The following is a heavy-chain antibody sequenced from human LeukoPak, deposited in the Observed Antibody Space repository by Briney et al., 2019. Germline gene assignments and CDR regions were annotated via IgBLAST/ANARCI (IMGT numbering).Heavy chain of an antibody. CDR2: INQDGGVQ. J-gene: IGHJ4*02. CDR3: ARTYGDYFDY. V-gene: IGHV3-7*01. CDR1: GFKFSNYW. Sequence: PGGSLRLSCAASGFKFSNYWMSWVRQVPGKGLEWVANINQDGGVQQYVDSVKGRFTISRDNAKNSLYLHLNSLRAEDTAVYYCARTYGDYFDYWGQGTLVTVPS. D-gene: IGHD4-17*01.